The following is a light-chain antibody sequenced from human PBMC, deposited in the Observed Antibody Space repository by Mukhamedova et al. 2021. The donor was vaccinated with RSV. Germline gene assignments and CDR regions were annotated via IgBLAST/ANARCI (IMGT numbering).Light chain of an antibody. Sequence: GTISCSGSNSNIGKNYVSWYQQLPQTAPKLLIYDNNKRPSGIPDRFSVSKSGASATLGITGLRTGDEADYYCAAWDTSLDTVVFGG. CDR2: DNN. V-gene: IGLV1-51*01. J-gene: IGLJ2*01. CDR3: AAWDTSLDTVV. CDR1: NSNIGKNY.